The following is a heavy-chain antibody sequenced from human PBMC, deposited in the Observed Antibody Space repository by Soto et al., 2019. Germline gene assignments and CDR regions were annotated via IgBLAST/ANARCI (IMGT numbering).Heavy chain of an antibody. CDR3: ARLRAEYYYDSSGYYPLLGDAFDI. Sequence: SETLSLTCAVSGGSFSGYYWSWIRQPPGKGLEWIGEITHSGGTNYNPSLKSRVTLSLDTSKNQFSLKLSSVTAADTAVYYCARLRAEYYYDSSGYYPLLGDAFDIWGQGTMVTVSS. CDR2: ITHSGGT. V-gene: IGHV4-34*01. CDR1: GGSFSGYY. J-gene: IGHJ3*02. D-gene: IGHD3-22*01.